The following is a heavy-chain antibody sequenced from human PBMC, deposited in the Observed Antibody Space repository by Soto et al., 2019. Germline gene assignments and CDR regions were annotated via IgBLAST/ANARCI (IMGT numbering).Heavy chain of an antibody. D-gene: IGHD4-17*01. Sequence: SETLSLTCTVSGGSISSYYWSWIRQPPGMGLEWIGYMYYSGSTKYNPSLKSRVTISVDTSKNQVSLKLSSVTAADTAVYYCSARNDDYRYPDAFDIWGQGTMVTVSS. CDR1: GGSISSYY. V-gene: IGHV4-59*01. J-gene: IGHJ3*02. CDR2: MYYSGST. CDR3: SARNDDYRYPDAFDI.